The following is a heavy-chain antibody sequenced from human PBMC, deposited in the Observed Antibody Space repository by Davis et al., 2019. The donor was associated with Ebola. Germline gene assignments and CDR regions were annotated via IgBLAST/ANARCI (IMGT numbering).Heavy chain of an antibody. D-gene: IGHD4-17*01. Sequence: GGSLRLSCAASGFTFSSYAMHWVRQAPGKGLEWVAVISYDGSNKYYADSVKGRFTISRDNAKNTLYLQMNSLRAEDTAVYYCAKAHHGEIYNWGQGTLVTVSS. CDR3: AKAHHGEIYN. CDR2: ISYDGSNK. J-gene: IGHJ4*02. V-gene: IGHV3-30-3*01. CDR1: GFTFSSYA.